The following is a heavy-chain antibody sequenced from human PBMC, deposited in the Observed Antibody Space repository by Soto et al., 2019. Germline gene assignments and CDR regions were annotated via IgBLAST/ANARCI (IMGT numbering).Heavy chain of an antibody. CDR1: GGSISSYY. CDR3: ARRSSSGWHYFDY. V-gene: IGHV4-59*08. J-gene: IGHJ4*02. Sequence: LLQLPETLSLTCTVSGGSISSYYWSWIRQPPGKGLEWIGYIYYSGSTNYNPSLKSRVTISLDTSKNQFSLKLRSVTAADMAVYYCARRSSSGWHYFDYWGQGTLVTVSS. CDR2: IYYSGST. D-gene: IGHD6-19*01.